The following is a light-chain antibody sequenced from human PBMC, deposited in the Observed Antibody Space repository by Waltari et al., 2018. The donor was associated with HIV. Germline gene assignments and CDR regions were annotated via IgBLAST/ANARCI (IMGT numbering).Light chain of an antibody. V-gene: IGKV1-27*01. CDR1: QGISNY. Sequence: DIQMTQSPSSLSASVGDRVTITCRASQGISNYLAWYQQKPGKVPKLLIYAASTLQSGVPSRVSGSGFGTDFTRTISSLQPEDVATDFCQKYNSAPPCTFGPGTKVDIK. CDR3: QKYNSAPPCT. J-gene: IGKJ3*01. CDR2: AAS.